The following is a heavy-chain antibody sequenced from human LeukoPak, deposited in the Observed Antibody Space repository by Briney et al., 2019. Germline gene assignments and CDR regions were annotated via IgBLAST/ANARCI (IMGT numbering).Heavy chain of an antibody. CDR1: GFPFSNHW. CDR3: ARDRIGGEEY. Sequence: GGALVLSCAASGFPFSNHWMNWGRQAPGRGVEGVANIKEDGSEENYLDSVKGRFNISRDNAKDSLYLQMNSLRAEDTAVYYCARDRIGGEEYWGQGTLVTVSS. CDR2: IKEDGSEE. J-gene: IGHJ4*02. D-gene: IGHD3-16*01. V-gene: IGHV3-7*01.